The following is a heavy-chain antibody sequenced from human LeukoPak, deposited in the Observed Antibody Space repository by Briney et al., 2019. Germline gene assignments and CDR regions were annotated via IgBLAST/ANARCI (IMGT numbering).Heavy chain of an antibody. Sequence: ASVKVSCKASGYTFTSYGFNWVRQAPGQGLEWMGWIIAYNGNTNYAQKLQGRVTMTTDTSTSTAYMELRSLRSDDTAVYYCAKPGGGYCSGGSCHEFDYWGQGTLVTVSS. D-gene: IGHD2-15*01. CDR1: GYTFTSYG. V-gene: IGHV1-18*01. J-gene: IGHJ4*02. CDR3: AKPGGGYCSGGSCHEFDY. CDR2: IIAYNGNT.